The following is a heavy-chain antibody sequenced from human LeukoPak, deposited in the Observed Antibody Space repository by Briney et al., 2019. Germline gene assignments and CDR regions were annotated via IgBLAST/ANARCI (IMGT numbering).Heavy chain of an antibody. J-gene: IGHJ2*01. CDR3: VVVVVPSAFWHFDL. Sequence: GGSLRLSCATSGFTFTHYGFHWVRQAPGKGLEWVAVISVDGRKRYYGGSVTGRFGISRDDSKNTVFLQMNTPTDEDTAVYYCVVVVVPSAFWHFDLWGRGTLVTVSS. CDR1: GFTFTHYG. CDR2: ISVDGRKR. D-gene: IGHD2-2*01. V-gene: IGHV3-33*03.